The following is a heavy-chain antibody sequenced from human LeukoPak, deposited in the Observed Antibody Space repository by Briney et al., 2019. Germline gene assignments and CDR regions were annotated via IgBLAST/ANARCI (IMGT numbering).Heavy chain of an antibody. Sequence: GSLRLSCAASGFTFSSYGMHWVRQAPGKGLEWVAVISYDGSNKYYADSVKGRFTISRDNSKNTLYLQMNSLRAEDTAVYYCAKVRGLVVLDYWGQGTLVTVSS. CDR3: AKVRGLVVLDY. V-gene: IGHV3-30*18. J-gene: IGHJ4*02. CDR2: ISYDGSNK. CDR1: GFTFSSYG. D-gene: IGHD2-2*01.